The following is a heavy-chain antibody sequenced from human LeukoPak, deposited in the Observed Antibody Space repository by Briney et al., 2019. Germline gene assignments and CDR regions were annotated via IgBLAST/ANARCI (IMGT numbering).Heavy chain of an antibody. D-gene: IGHD2-2*01. J-gene: IGHJ6*02. CDR1: GGTFSSYA. V-gene: IGHV1-69*04. Sequence: GASVKVSCKASGGTFSSYAISWVRQAPGQGLEWMGRIIPILGIANYAQKFQGRVTNTADKSTSTAYMELSSLRSEDTAVYYCARHQIVVVPADTDYYYCGMDVWGQGTTVTVSS. CDR3: ARHQIVVVPADTDYYYCGMDV. CDR2: IIPILGIA.